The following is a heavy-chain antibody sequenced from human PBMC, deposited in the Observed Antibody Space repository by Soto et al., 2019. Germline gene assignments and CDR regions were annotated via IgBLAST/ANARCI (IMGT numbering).Heavy chain of an antibody. J-gene: IGHJ1*01. Sequence: QVQLHESGPGLVKPSQTLSLTCTVSGGSITSETYYWSWIRHHPGKDLEWIGYVYYSGSTYYNPSLKSRVTMSVDTSKNQFSLRLSSVTAADTAVYYCARTTYGDYSSFQHWGKGTLVTVSS. V-gene: IGHV4-31*03. CDR3: ARTTYGDYSSFQH. D-gene: IGHD4-17*01. CDR1: GGSITSETYY. CDR2: VYYSGST.